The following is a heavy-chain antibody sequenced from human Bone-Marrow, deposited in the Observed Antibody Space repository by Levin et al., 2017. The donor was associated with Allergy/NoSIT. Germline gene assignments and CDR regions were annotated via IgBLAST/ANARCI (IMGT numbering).Heavy chain of an antibody. CDR1: GFNFSKFD. D-gene: IGHD3-10*01. CDR3: VKDGHYTKWWFGGLFEN. J-gene: IGHJ4*02. Sequence: GGSLRLSCAASGFNFSKFDMHWVRQSPGRGLEWVAVISQDAANENYLHSVRGRFTISRDDFTNTLFLQMNGLKSEDTAVYYCVKDGHYTKWWFGGLFENWGQGTLVTVSS. CDR2: ISQDAANE. V-gene: IGHV3-30*18.